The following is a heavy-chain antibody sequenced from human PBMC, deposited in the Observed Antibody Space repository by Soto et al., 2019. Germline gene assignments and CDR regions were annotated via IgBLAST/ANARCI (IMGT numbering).Heavy chain of an antibody. J-gene: IGHJ4*02. Sequence: SETLSLTCTVSGGSMSSYYCTWLRQSPGRGLEWIGYISYSGSTYYNPSLKSRVTISADTSKNQFSLRMNSMIAADTAVYYCARADPDSAVGDWGQGTLVTVSS. CDR3: ARADPDSAVGD. CDR1: GGSMSSYY. CDR2: ISYSGST. V-gene: IGHV4-59*01. D-gene: IGHD2-15*01.